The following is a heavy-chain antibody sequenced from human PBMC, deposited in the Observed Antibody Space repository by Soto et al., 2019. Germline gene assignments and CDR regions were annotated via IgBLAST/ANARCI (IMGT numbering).Heavy chain of an antibody. CDR2: INHSGST. Sequence: SETLSLTCAVYGGSFSCYYWIWIRQPPGKGLEWIGEINHSGSTNYNPSLKSRVTISVDTSKNQFSLKLSSVTAADTAVYYCARAAYCSSTSCHGGGAFDIWGQGTMVTVSS. V-gene: IGHV4-34*01. CDR3: ARAAYCSSTSCHGGGAFDI. J-gene: IGHJ3*02. CDR1: GGSFSCYY. D-gene: IGHD2-2*01.